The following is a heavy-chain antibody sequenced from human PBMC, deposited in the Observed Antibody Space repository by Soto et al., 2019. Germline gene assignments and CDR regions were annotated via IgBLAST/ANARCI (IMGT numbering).Heavy chain of an antibody. V-gene: IGHV3-11*01. CDR2: ISSSGTTI. Sequence: QVQLVESGGGLVKPGGSLRLSCAASGFTFSDYYMNWIRQAPGKGLEWVSYISSSGTTIYYADFVKGQFTIPRDNAKNSLFLQTNSLRDEDTALYYCARGHSIFYGMDVWGQGTTVTVSS. CDR3: ARGHSIFYGMDV. D-gene: IGHD2-21*01. J-gene: IGHJ6*02. CDR1: GFTFSDYY.